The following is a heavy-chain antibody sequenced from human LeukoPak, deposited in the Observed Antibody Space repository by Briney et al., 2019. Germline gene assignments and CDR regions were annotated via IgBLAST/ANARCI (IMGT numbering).Heavy chain of an antibody. V-gene: IGHV4-59*01. D-gene: IGHD5-12*01. J-gene: IGHJ4*02. CDR3: ASAATYLRYFDY. CDR2: IYYSGST. CDR1: GDSISNYY. Sequence: SETLSLTCTVSGDSISNYYWSWIRQPPGKGLEWIGYIYYSGSTNYNPSLKSRVTISVDTSKNQFSLKLSSVTAADTAVYYCASAATYLRYFDYWGQGTLVTVSS.